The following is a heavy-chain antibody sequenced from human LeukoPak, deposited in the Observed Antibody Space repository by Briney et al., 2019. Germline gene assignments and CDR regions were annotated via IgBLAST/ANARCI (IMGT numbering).Heavy chain of an antibody. CDR2: IDTNTGNP. CDR3: ARGYDTTGYFSY. D-gene: IGHD3-22*01. Sequence: ASVTVSFTASGYTFTDFPINWVRLAPGQGLEWRGWIDTNTGNPTYAQGFTGRFVFSLDTSVSTSYLQMNSLKADDTDVYYCARGYDTTGYFSYWGQGTFVTVSS. J-gene: IGHJ4*02. CDR1: GYTFTDFP. V-gene: IGHV7-4-1*02.